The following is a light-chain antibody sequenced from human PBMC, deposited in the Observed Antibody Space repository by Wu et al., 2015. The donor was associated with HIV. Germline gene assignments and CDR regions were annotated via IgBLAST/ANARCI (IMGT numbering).Light chain of an antibody. J-gene: IGKJ1*01. V-gene: IGKV1-27*01. Sequence: DIQMTQSPSSLSASVGDRVTITCRASQGIRNYLAWYQQKPGKVPKLLICAASTLQSGVPSRFSGSGSGTDFTLTISSLQPEDVATYYCQKYNTAPWTFGQGTKVEMK. CDR2: AAS. CDR3: QKYNTAPWT. CDR1: QGIRNY.